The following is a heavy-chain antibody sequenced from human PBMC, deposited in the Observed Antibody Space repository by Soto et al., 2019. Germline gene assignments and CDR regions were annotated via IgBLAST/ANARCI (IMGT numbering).Heavy chain of an antibody. CDR2: ISWDGGST. D-gene: IGHD2-8*01. J-gene: IGHJ6*02. CDR3: AKGTWTLRDYYYYGMDV. V-gene: IGHV3-43*01. CDR1: GFTFDDYT. Sequence: GGSLRLSCAASGFTFDDYTMHWVRQAPGKGLEWVSLISWDGGSTYYADSVKGRFTISRDNSKNSLYLQMNSRRTEDTALYYCAKGTWTLRDYYYYGMDVWGQGTTVTVSS.